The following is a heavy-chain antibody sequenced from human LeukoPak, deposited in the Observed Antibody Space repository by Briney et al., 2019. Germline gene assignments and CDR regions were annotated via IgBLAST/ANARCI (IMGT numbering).Heavy chain of an antibody. D-gene: IGHD3-16*01. CDR1: GGSISSYY. V-gene: IGHV4-59*08. Sequence: SETLSLTCTVSGGSISSYYWSWIRQPPGKGLEWIGYIYYSGSTNYNPSLKSRVTISVDTSKNQFSPKLSSVTAADTAVYYCARGGSGSTFYYYYGMDVWGQGTTVTVSS. CDR3: ARGGSGSTFYYYYGMDV. J-gene: IGHJ6*02. CDR2: IYYSGST.